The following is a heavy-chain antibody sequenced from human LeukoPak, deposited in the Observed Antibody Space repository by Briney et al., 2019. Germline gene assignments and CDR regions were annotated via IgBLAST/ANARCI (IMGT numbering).Heavy chain of an antibody. V-gene: IGHV4-59*12. CDR1: GGSISSYY. D-gene: IGHD3-10*01. J-gene: IGHJ4*02. CDR2: IYYSGST. Sequence: NPSETLSLTCTVSGGSISSYYWSWIRQPPGKGLEWIGYIYYSGSTTYNPSLKSRVTMSVDTSKNQFSLKLSSVTAADTAVYYCARVSLVRGAPDYYFDYWGQGTLVTVSS. CDR3: ARVSLVRGAPDYYFDY.